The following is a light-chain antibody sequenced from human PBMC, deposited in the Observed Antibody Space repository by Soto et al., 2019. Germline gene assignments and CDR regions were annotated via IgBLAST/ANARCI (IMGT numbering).Light chain of an antibody. CDR1: SSDIGGYNY. Sequence: QSVLTQPPSASGSPGQSVAISCTGTSSDIGGYNYVSWYQHHSGKAPKLIIYEVTRRPSGVPDRFSGSKAGSTASLTVSGLQDEDEADYYCASYAGNKVVFGGGTKLTVL. J-gene: IGLJ2*01. V-gene: IGLV2-8*01. CDR2: EVT. CDR3: ASYAGNKVV.